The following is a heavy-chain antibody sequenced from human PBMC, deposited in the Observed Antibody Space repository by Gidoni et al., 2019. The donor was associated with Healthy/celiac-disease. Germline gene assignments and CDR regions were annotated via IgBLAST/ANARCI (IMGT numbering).Heavy chain of an antibody. J-gene: IGHJ4*02. V-gene: IGHV4-34*01. CDR1: GGSFSGYY. CDR2: INHSGST. Sequence: QVQLQQWGAGLLKPSETLSLTCAVYGGSFSGYYWSWIRQPPGKGLEWIGEINHSGSTNYNPSLKSRVTISVDTSKNQFSLKLSSVTAADTAVYYCARGNDFWSGYYTGTYYFDYWGQGTLVTVSS. CDR3: ARGNDFWSGYYTGTYYFDY. D-gene: IGHD3-3*01.